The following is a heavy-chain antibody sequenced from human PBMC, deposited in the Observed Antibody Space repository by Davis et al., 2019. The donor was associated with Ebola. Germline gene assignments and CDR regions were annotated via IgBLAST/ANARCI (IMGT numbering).Heavy chain of an antibody. CDR1: GYTFTSYH. D-gene: IGHD6-19*01. V-gene: IGHV1-46*01. CDR3: ARESAVAGAFDI. CDR2: INPSGGST. J-gene: IGHJ3*02. Sequence: AASVKVSCKASGYTFTSYHMRWVRQAPGQGLGWMGIINPSGGSTSYPWKFQGRVTITADESTSTAYMELSSLRSEDTAVYYCARESAVAGAFDIWGQGTMVTVSS.